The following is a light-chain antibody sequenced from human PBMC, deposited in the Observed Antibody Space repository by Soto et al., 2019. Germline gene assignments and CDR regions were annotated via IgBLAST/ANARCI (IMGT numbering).Light chain of an antibody. J-gene: IGKJ4*01. CDR3: QQYNAWPLT. V-gene: IGKV3-15*01. CDR2: GAS. CDR1: HSVRSD. Sequence: EIVMTQSPATLSVSPGDRVTLSCTASHSVRSDSAWYQQKPGQAPRLLFFGASTRATGIPARFSGSGYGTEFTLTISSLQYEDLAVYHCQQYNAWPLTSGGGTTV.